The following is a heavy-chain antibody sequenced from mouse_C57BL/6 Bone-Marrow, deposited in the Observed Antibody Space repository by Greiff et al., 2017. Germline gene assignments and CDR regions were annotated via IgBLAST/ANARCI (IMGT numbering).Heavy chain of an antibody. J-gene: IGHJ2*01. CDR2: ISYDGSN. CDR3: ARADYYGNYGFDY. Sequence: EVKLMESGPGLVKPSQSLSLTCSVTGYSITSGYYWNWIRQFPGNKLEWMGYISYDGSNNYNPSLKNRISITRDTSKNQFFLKLNSVTTEDTATYYCARADYYGNYGFDYWGQGTTLTVSS. V-gene: IGHV3-6*01. D-gene: IGHD2-1*01. CDR1: GYSITSGYY.